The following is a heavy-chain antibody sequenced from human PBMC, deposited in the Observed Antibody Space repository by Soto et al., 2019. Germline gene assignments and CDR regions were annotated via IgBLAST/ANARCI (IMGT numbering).Heavy chain of an antibody. CDR3: AKNLLIVVVPAAMKGGPNWFDP. CDR1: GFTFSSYA. Sequence: GGSLRLSCAASGFTFSSYAMSWVRQAPGKGLEWVSAISGSGGSTYYADSVKGRFTISRDNSKNTLYLQMNSLRAEDTAVYYCAKNLLIVVVPAAMKGGPNWFDPWGQGTLVTVSS. V-gene: IGHV3-23*01. J-gene: IGHJ5*02. D-gene: IGHD2-2*01. CDR2: ISGSGGST.